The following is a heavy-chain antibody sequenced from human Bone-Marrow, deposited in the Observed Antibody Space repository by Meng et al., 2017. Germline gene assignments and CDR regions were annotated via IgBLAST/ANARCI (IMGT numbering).Heavy chain of an antibody. CDR2: IWYDGSNK. J-gene: IGHJ3*02. CDR1: GFTFSSYE. Sequence: GESLKISCAASGFTFSSYEMNWVRQAPGKGLEWVAVIWYDGSNKYYADSVKGRFTISRDNSKNTLYLQMNSLRAEDTAVYYCARDTRGYSYDDAFDIWGQGTMVTVSS. D-gene: IGHD5-18*01. CDR3: ARDTRGYSYDDAFDI. V-gene: IGHV3-33*08.